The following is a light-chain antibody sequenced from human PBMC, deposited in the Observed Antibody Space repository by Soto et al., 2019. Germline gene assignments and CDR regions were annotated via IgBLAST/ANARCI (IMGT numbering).Light chain of an antibody. Sequence: ETVMTQSPGTLSVSPGETVTISCRASQSVSSNVAWYQQTPGQAPRLLMYATTTRATGIPARCSGSGSGTDFTLTISSLQFEDFAVYYCQQYNNLYTFGQGTKLEIK. V-gene: IGKV3-15*01. CDR3: QQYNNLYT. J-gene: IGKJ2*01. CDR2: ATT. CDR1: QSVSSN.